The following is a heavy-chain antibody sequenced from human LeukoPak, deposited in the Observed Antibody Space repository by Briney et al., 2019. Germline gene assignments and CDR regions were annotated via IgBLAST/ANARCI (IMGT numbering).Heavy chain of an antibody. CDR2: IIPIFGTA. J-gene: IGHJ6*02. CDR3: VRALEQLVPSYYYGMDV. V-gene: IGHV1-69*13. D-gene: IGHD6-6*01. CDR1: GGTFSSYA. Sequence: GASVKVSCKASGGTFSSYAISWVRQAPGQGLEWMGGIIPIFGTANYAQKFQGRVTITADESTSTAYMELSSLRSEDTAVYYCVRALEQLVPSYYYGMDVWGQGTTVTVSS.